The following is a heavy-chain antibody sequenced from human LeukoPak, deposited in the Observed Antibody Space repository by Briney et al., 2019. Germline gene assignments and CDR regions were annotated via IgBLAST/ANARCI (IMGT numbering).Heavy chain of an antibody. CDR3: ARVIDSPRPSAFDI. D-gene: IGHD3-22*01. Sequence: SETLSLTCTVSGGSISSSSYYWGWIRQPPGKGLEWIGSIYYSGSTYYNPSLKSRVTISVDTSKNQFSLKLSSVTAADTAVYYCARVIDSPRPSAFDIWGQGTMVTVSS. V-gene: IGHV4-39*07. CDR2: IYYSGST. J-gene: IGHJ3*02. CDR1: GGSISSSSYY.